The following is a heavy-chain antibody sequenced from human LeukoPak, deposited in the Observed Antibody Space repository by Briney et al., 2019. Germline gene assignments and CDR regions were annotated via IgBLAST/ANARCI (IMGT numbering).Heavy chain of an antibody. CDR3: ARVELQSLIFDY. V-gene: IGHV4-31*03. J-gene: IGHJ4*02. Sequence: SSGTLSLTCTVSGGSISSGGYYWSWIRQHPGKGLEWIGYIYYSGSTYYNPSLKSRVTISVDTSKNQFSLKLSSVTAADTAVYYCARVELQSLIFDYWGQGTLVTVSS. CDR1: GGSISSGGYY. D-gene: IGHD1-7*01. CDR2: IYYSGST.